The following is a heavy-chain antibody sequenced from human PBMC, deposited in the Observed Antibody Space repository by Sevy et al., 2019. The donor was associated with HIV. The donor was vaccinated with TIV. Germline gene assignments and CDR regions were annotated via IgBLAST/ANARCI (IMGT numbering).Heavy chain of an antibody. V-gene: IGHV1-69*13. CDR2: VIPVSGAS. D-gene: IGHD3-3*01. CDR3: AAKLDTTGYYRGFDI. CDR1: GGTLKNFA. J-gene: IGHJ3*02. Sequence: ASVKVSCKASGGTLKNFAVNWVRLAPGQGLEWMGRVIPVSGASNYIPKYRGRITLTADESTGTAYMELRRLRSDDTAVYYCAAKLDTTGYYRGFDIWGQGTRVTVSS.